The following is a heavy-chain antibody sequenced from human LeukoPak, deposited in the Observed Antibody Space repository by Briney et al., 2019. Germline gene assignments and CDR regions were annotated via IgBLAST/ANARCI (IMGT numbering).Heavy chain of an antibody. D-gene: IGHD4-23*01. J-gene: IGHJ3*02. CDR3: ARFHGNSNAFDI. CDR1: GGSISSGEFY. CDR2: IYHSGNT. V-gene: IGHV4-30-4*08. Sequence: SETLSLTCTVSGGSISSGEFYWSWIRQPPGKGLEWIGYIYHSGNTYSNPSLKSRLTISVDTPRNQFSLGLSSVTAADTAVYYCARFHGNSNAFDIWGQGTMVTVSS.